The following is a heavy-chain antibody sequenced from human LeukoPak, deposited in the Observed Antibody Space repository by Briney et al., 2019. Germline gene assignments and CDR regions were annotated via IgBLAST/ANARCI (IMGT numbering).Heavy chain of an antibody. CDR3: AIQVVVISYDYFDY. CDR2: ISAHNGNT. D-gene: IGHD3-22*01. V-gene: IGHV1-18*01. Sequence: ASVKVSCKASGYTFTSYGISWVRQAPGQGLEWMGWISAHNGNTNYAQKLQGRVTMTTDTSTSTAYMELRSLRSDDTAVYYCAIQVVVISYDYFDYWGQGTLVTVSS. J-gene: IGHJ4*02. CDR1: GYTFTSYG.